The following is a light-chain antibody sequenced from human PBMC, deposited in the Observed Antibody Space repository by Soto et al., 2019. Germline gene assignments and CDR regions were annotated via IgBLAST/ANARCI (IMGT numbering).Light chain of an antibody. Sequence: DFQMPKFPSPRSASLGDTVTVTCLASQSVSGWLAWYQQKPGEAPKLLIYDASALPRGVPSRFSGSGSGTKFTLTIASLQPDDFATYYCQQYETCSGTFGPGTKVDIK. V-gene: IGKV1-5*01. CDR1: QSVSGW. CDR3: QQYETCSGT. J-gene: IGKJ1*01. CDR2: DAS.